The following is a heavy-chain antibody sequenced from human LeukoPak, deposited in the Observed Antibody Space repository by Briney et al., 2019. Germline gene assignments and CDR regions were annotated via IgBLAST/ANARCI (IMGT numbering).Heavy chain of an antibody. Sequence: GGSLRLSCAASGFTFSGYYMSWIRQAPGKGLEWVSYIGGDSSHTNYADSVKGRFTISRDNAKNSLYLEMNSLTAEDTAVYYCARQGWDTGRYDSHFDYWGQGTLVSVSS. J-gene: IGHJ4*02. CDR1: GFTFSGYY. CDR2: IGGDSSHT. V-gene: IGHV3-11*03. CDR3: ARQGWDTGRYDSHFDY. D-gene: IGHD1-26*01.